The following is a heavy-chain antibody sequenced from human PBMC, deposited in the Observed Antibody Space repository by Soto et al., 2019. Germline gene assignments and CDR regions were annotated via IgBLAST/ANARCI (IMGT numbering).Heavy chain of an antibody. D-gene: IGHD5-12*01. J-gene: IGHJ4*02. V-gene: IGHV1-69*01. CDR2: IIPLFGTA. Sequence: QVQLVQSGAEVKKPGSSVKVSCKASGGTFSSFGFNWVRQAPGQGLEWMGGIIPLFGTANYAEKFQGRVTISEDEGTSTASMELIGLRAEDTAIYYCARDRSMDGYNSRSFDYGGQGTLVTVS. CDR3: ARDRSMDGYNSRSFDY. CDR1: GGTFSSFG.